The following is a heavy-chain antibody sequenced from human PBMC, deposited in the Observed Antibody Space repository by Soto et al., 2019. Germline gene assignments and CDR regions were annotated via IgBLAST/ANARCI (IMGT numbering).Heavy chain of an antibody. J-gene: IGHJ4*02. CDR2: IKDDGSDK. V-gene: IGHV3-7*01. CDR1: GFTFRSYW. Sequence: EVQLVESGGGLVQPGGSLRLSCAASGFTFRSYWMSWVRQAPGKGLEWVANIKDDGSDKYYVDSVKGRFTISRDNDKNSLYLQMNSLRVEDTAVYYCARSSPLGPPGYWGQGTLVTVSA. CDR3: ARSSPLGPPGY.